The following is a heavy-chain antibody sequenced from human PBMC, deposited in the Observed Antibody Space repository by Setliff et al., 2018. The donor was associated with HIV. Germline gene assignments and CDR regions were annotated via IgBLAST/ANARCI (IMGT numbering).Heavy chain of an antibody. D-gene: IGHD6-13*01. V-gene: IGHV3-48*03. CDR3: VRVYRAGSWDY. CDR2: ISGSGSTI. Sequence: PGGSLRLSCAASGFTFNSHEMNWVRLAPGKGLEWVSCISGSGSTIYYADSVKGRFTISRDNAKNSLYLQMNSLRAEDTAVYYCVRVYRAGSWDYWGQGTLVTVSS. CDR1: GFTFNSHE. J-gene: IGHJ4*02.